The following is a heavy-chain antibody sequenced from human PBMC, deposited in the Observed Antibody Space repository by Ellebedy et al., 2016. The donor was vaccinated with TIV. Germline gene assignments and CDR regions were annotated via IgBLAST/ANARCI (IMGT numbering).Heavy chain of an antibody. CDR2: ISWNSGSI. Sequence: GGSLRLSXAASGFTFSNYAMSWVRQAPGKGLEWVSGISWNSGSIGYADSVKGRFTISRDNAKNSLYLQMNSLRAEDTALYYCAKDLGYCSSTSCPGCDYWGQGTLVTVSS. V-gene: IGHV3-9*01. CDR1: GFTFSNYA. CDR3: AKDLGYCSSTSCPGCDY. D-gene: IGHD2-2*01. J-gene: IGHJ4*02.